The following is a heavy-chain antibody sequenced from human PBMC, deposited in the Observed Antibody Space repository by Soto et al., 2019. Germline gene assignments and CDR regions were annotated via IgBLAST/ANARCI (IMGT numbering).Heavy chain of an antibody. CDR1: GFTFSSYA. CDR3: ASLLLWFGELWGDAFDI. D-gene: IGHD3-10*01. CDR2: ISGSGGST. Sequence: GGSLRLSCAASGFTFSSYAMSWVRQAPGKGLEWVSAISGSGGSTYYADSVKGRFTISRDNSKNTLYLQMNSLRAEDTAVYYCASLLLWFGELWGDAFDIWGQGTMVTVSS. V-gene: IGHV3-23*01. J-gene: IGHJ3*02.